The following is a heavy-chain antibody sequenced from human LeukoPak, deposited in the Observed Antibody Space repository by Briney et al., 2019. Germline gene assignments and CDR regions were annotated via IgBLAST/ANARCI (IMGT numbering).Heavy chain of an antibody. CDR3: ATYYYDSSGYFPN. Sequence: NPSETLSLTCAVYGGSFSGYYWSWIRQPPGKGLEWIGEINHSGSTNYNPSLKSRVTISVDTSKNQFSLKLSSVTAADTAAYYCATYYYDSSGYFPNWGQGTLVTVSS. J-gene: IGHJ4*02. CDR2: INHSGST. CDR1: GGSFSGYY. V-gene: IGHV4-34*01. D-gene: IGHD3-22*01.